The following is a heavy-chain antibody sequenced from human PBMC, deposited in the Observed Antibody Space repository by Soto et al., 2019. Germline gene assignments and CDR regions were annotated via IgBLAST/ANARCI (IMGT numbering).Heavy chain of an antibody. CDR2: ISGSGDST. CDR3: AKGMGSGTYALDY. J-gene: IGHJ4*02. D-gene: IGHD3-10*01. V-gene: IGHV3-23*01. Sequence: EVQLLESGGGLVQPGGSLRLSYVASGLTFSRNAMNWVRQAPGKGLEWVSVISGSGDSTYYADSVEGRFTISRDNSKNTLYLQMNSLRAEDTAVYYCAKGMGSGTYALDYWGQGTLVTVSS. CDR1: GLTFSRNA.